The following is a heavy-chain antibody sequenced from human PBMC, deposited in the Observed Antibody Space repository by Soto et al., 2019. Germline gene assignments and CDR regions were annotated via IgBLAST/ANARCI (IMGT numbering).Heavy chain of an antibody. J-gene: IGHJ3*02. Sequence: QVQLVQSGAEVKKPGSSVKVSCKASGGTFSSYTISWVRQAPGQGLEWMGRIIPILGIANYAQKFQGRFTITADKSTITAYMELSSLRSEDTAVYYGAREHDFWSGGDAFDIWGQGTMVTVSS. CDR2: IIPILGIA. CDR1: GGTFSSYT. D-gene: IGHD3-3*01. CDR3: AREHDFWSGGDAFDI. V-gene: IGHV1-69*08.